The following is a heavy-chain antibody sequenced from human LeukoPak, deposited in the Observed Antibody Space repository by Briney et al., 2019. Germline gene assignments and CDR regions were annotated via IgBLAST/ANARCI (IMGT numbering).Heavy chain of an antibody. Sequence: GGSLRLSCAASGFTFSSYAMSWVRQAPGKGLEWVSVLYSGGSTYYADSVKGRFTISRDNSNNTLFLEMNSLRSEDTAVYYCARDYDYVWGSSGYWGQGTLVTVSS. J-gene: IGHJ4*02. CDR3: ARDYDYVWGSSGY. V-gene: IGHV3-66*01. CDR1: GFTFSSYA. D-gene: IGHD3-16*01. CDR2: LYSGGST.